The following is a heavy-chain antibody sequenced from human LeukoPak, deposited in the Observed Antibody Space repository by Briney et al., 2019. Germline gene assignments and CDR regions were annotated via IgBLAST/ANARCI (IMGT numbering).Heavy chain of an antibody. V-gene: IGHV3-23*01. J-gene: IGHJ4*02. CDR3: AVLAVPAVGY. Sequence: GGSLRLSCVVSGFTFINYGMSWVRQAPGKGREWVSTIRASGDRTYYAESVKGRFTMSGDKSKNTLYLQMSNLRAEDTAVYHCAVLAVPAVGYWGQGTLVIVSS. CDR1: GFTFINYG. D-gene: IGHD2-15*01. CDR2: IRASGDRT.